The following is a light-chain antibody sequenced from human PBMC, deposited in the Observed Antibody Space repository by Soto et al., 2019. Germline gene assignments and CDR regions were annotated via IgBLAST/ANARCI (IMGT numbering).Light chain of an antibody. CDR2: DAS. CDR3: QQSKCHWCP. J-gene: IGKJ1*01. Sequence: IQMSQSPSTRSACVGDRVTITCRASQSIGTCLAWYQQNPGKAPTLLIYDASSLESGVPSRFSGSGSGTEFTLISSRVQADDVVHYCSQQSKCHWCPFGEGTKV. CDR1: QSIGTC. V-gene: IGKV1-5*01.